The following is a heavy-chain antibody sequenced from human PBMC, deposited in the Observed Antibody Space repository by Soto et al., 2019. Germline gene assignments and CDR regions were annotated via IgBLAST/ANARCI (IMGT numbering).Heavy chain of an antibody. V-gene: IGHV3-7*01. CDR1: GFIFSTSW. Sequence: EVQLVESGGGLVQPGGSLRLSCAASGFIFSTSWMSWVRQAPGKGLEWVGNIKYDGTEKYYADSVRGRFTISRDNAKNSLYLQMNSLGAEATALYFCAREASWGPGTLVTVSS. CDR2: IKYDGTEK. CDR3: AREAS. J-gene: IGHJ5*02.